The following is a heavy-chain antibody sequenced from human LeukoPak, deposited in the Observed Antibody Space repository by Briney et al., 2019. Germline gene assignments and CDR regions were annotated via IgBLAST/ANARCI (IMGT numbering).Heavy chain of an antibody. Sequence: PGGSLRLSCAASGFTFSSYAMSWVRQAPGKGLEWVSAISGSGGSTYYADSVKGRFTISRDNSKNTLYLQMNSLRAEDTAVYYCAKDDSGYSSSWYRGYYYYYMDVWGKGTTVTVSS. CDR3: AKDDSGYSSSWYRGYYYYYMDV. J-gene: IGHJ6*03. D-gene: IGHD6-13*01. CDR1: GFTFSSYA. V-gene: IGHV3-23*01. CDR2: ISGSGGST.